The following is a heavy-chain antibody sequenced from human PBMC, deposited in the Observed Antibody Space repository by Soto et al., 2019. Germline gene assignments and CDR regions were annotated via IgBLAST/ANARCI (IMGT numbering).Heavy chain of an antibody. CDR1: GGTFSSYA. V-gene: IGHV1-69*06. CDR3: AREEEDDFWSGYLISFNYYGMDV. Sequence: QVQLVQSGAEVKKPGSSVKVSCKASGGTFSSYAISWVRQAPGQGLEWMGGIIPIFGTANYAQKFQGRVTITADKSTSTAYMELSSLRSEDTAVYYCAREEEDDFWSGYLISFNYYGMDVWGQGTTVTVSS. CDR2: IIPIFGTA. J-gene: IGHJ6*02. D-gene: IGHD3-3*01.